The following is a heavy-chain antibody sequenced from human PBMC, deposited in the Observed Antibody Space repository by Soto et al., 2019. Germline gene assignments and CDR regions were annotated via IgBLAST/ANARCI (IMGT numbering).Heavy chain of an antibody. CDR2: INHSGST. CDR1: GGSFSGYY. D-gene: IGHD3-10*01. J-gene: IGHJ6*03. V-gene: IGHV4-34*01. Sequence: SETLSLTCAVYGGSFSGYYWSWIRQPPGKGLEWIGEINHSGSTNYNPSLKSRVTISVDTSKNQFSLKLSSVTAADTAVYYCARGRDTMVRGTRLDYYYYMDVWGKGTTVTVSS. CDR3: ARGRDTMVRGTRLDYYYYMDV.